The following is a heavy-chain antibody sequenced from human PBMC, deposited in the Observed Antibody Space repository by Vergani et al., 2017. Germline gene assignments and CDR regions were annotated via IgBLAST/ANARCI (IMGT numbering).Heavy chain of an antibody. D-gene: IGHD5-18*01. CDR3: AREPFVDTAMYPHPPPTILCGMDV. CDR1: GGTFSSYT. V-gene: IGHV1-69*08. J-gene: IGHJ6*02. CDR2: IIPILGIA. Sequence: QVQLVQSGAEVKKPGSSVKVSCKASGGTFSSYTISWVRQAPGQGLEWMERIIPILGIANYAQKFQGRVTITADKSTSTAYMELSSLRAEDQAVYYCAREPFVDTAMYPHPPPTILCGMDVWGQGTTVTVSS.